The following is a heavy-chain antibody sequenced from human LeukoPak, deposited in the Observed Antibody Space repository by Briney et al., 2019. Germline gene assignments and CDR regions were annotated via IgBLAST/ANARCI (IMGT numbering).Heavy chain of an antibody. J-gene: IGHJ4*02. D-gene: IGHD2-2*01. CDR3: ARAGGVVVPAALTFDY. Sequence: SQTLSLTCTVSGGSISSGGYYWSWIRQHPGKGLEWIGYIYYSGSTYYNPSLKSRVTIPVDTSKNQFSLKLSSVTAADTAVYYCARAGGVVVPAALTFDYWGQGTLVTVSS. CDR1: GGSISSGGYY. CDR2: IYYSGST. V-gene: IGHV4-31*03.